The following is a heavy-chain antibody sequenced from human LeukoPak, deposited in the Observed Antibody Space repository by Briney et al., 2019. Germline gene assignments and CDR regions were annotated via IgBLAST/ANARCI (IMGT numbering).Heavy chain of an antibody. CDR1: GYTFTGYY. CDR3: ARDLKSSWPYYYYGMDV. J-gene: IGHJ6*02. Sequence: GASVKVSCKASGYTFTGYYMHWVRQAPGQGLEWMGWINPNSGGTNYAQKFQGRVTMTRDTSISTAYMELSRLRSDDTAVYYCARDLKSSWPYYYYGMDVWGRGTTVTVSS. D-gene: IGHD6-13*01. V-gene: IGHV1-2*02. CDR2: INPNSGGT.